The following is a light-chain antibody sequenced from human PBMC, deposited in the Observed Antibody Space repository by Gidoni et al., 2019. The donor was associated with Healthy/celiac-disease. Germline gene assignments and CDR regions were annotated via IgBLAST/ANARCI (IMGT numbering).Light chain of an antibody. CDR1: QSISSW. CDR3: QQYNSYSCS. CDR2: KAS. Sequence: DIQMTQSPSTLSASVGDRVTITCRASQSISSWLAWYQQKPGKAPKLLISKASSLESGVPSRFSGSGSGTEFTLTISSLHPDDFATYYCQQYNSYSCSFGQGTKLEIK. V-gene: IGKV1-5*03. J-gene: IGKJ2*04.